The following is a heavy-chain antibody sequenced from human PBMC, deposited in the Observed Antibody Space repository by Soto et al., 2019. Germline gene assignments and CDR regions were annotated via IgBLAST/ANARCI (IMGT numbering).Heavy chain of an antibody. V-gene: IGHV3-23*01. CDR3: ARDPVSAWWNDAFDI. CDR1: GLTFSSHA. Sequence: GSLRLSCAASGLTFSSHAMTWVRQAPGMGLEWVSTVSDTGGTSYYADSVKGRFTISRDNAKNTLYLQMNSLRDEDMAVYYCARDPVSAWWNDAFDIWGQGTMVTVSS. D-gene: IGHD2-8*02. J-gene: IGHJ3*02. CDR2: VSDTGGTS.